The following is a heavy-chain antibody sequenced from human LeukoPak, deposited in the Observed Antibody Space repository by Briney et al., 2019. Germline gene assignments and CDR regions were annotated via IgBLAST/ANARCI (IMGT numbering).Heavy chain of an antibody. V-gene: IGHV4-30-4*08. J-gene: IGHJ3*02. CDR3: ARFGYGDYDAFDI. CDR1: YASISSGDYY. CDR2: TYYSGNP. Sequence: NPSQTLSLTCTVSYASISSGDYYWSWIRRPPGKGLEWIGNTYYSGNPYYNPSLKSRLTISIDTSKSQFSLKLSSVTAADTAVYYCARFGYGDYDAFDIWGQGTMVTVSS. D-gene: IGHD4-17*01.